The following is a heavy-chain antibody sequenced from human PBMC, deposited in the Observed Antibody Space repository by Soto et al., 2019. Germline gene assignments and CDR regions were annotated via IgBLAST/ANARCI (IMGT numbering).Heavy chain of an antibody. CDR1: GYTFTSYG. V-gene: IGHV1-18*01. D-gene: IGHD6-19*01. J-gene: IGHJ4*02. CDR2: ISAYNGNT. CDR3: AREDSSGLPPGY. Sequence: ASVKVSCKASGYTFTSYGISWVRQAPGQGLERMGWISAYNGNTNYAQKLQGRVTMTTDTSTSTAYMELRSLRSDDTAVYYCAREDSSGLPPGYWGQGTLVTVSS.